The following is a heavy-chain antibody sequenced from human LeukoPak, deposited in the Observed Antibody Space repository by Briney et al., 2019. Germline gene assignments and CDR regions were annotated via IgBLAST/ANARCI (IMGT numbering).Heavy chain of an antibody. J-gene: IGHJ4*02. CDR1: GDSISSSSYY. D-gene: IGHD3-9*01. Sequence: SETLSLTCTVSGDSISSSSYYWGWIRQPPGKGLEWIGSIYYSGSTYYNPSLKSRVTISVDTSKNQFSLKLSSVTAADTAVYYCARLGVGYDILTVHYRGCTYFDYWGQGTLVTVPS. CDR2: IYYSGST. CDR3: ARLGVGYDILTVHYRGCTYFDY. V-gene: IGHV4-39*01.